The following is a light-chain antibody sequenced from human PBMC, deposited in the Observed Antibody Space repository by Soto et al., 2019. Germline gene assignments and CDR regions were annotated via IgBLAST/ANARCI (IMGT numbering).Light chain of an antibody. CDR1: NIGSKR. Sequence: SSELTQPPSVSVAPEKTARLTCGGDNIGSKRVHWYRQKPGQAPVLVIYYDSDRPSGIPERFSGSNSGNTATLTINGVEAGDEADYYCQVWDITPDHYVFGTGTKLTVL. J-gene: IGLJ1*01. CDR2: YDS. CDR3: QVWDITPDHYV. V-gene: IGLV3-21*04.